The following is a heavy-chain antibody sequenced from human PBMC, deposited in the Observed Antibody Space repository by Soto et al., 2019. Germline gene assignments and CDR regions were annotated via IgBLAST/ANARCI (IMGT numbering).Heavy chain of an antibody. Sequence: EVQLVESGGGLVRPGRSLRLSCTASGFTFDDYAMHWVRQAPGRGLEWVSGITWNSGNIAYADSVKCRFTIARDDDNNSLYLQMNSLRPEDTALYYCVKDSYADFHRVLSTAEYFFDYWGHGTLVTVSS. CDR1: GFTFDDYA. J-gene: IGHJ4*01. D-gene: IGHD2-2*01. CDR3: VKDSYADFHRVLSTAEYFFDY. CDR2: ITWNSGNI. V-gene: IGHV3-9*01.